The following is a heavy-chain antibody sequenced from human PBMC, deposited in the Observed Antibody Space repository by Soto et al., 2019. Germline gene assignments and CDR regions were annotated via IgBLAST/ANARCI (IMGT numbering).Heavy chain of an antibody. J-gene: IGHJ4*02. V-gene: IGHV3-23*01. CDR3: ARESWTCSCGSCHVDY. D-gene: IGHD2-15*01. CDR1: GFTFSKYA. CDR2: ISGGGGAT. Sequence: EVQLLGSGGGLVQPGGSLRLSCAASGFTFSKYAMSWVRQAPGKGLEWVSGISGGGGATYYADCVKGRFTVSRDNSKYTLYLQMNSLRAEDAAIYYCARESWTCSCGSCHVDYWGPGTLVSVSS.